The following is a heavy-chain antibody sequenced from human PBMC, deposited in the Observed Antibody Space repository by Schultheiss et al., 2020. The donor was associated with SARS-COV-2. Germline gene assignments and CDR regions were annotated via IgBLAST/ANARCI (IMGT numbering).Heavy chain of an antibody. V-gene: IGHV4-61*05. Sequence: SETLSLTCTVSGGSISSSSYYWGWIRQPPGKGLEWIGYIFSSGNSKYNPSLKSRVTISADTSKNQFSLKLSSVTAADTAVYYCAREWTAAPFDYWGQGTLVTVSS. CDR2: IFSSGNS. CDR1: GGSISSSSYY. CDR3: AREWTAAPFDY. D-gene: IGHD2-2*01. J-gene: IGHJ4*02.